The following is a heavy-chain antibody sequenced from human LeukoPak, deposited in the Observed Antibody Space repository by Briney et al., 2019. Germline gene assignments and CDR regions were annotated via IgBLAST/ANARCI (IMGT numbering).Heavy chain of an antibody. CDR2: IYYSGST. CDR1: GFTFSSYS. V-gene: IGHV4-39*01. J-gene: IGHJ2*01. CDR3: ARQRVVVPAVLFWYFDL. D-gene: IGHD2-2*01. Sequence: PGGSLRLSCAASGFTFSSYSMNWIRQPPGKGLEWIGSIYYSGSTYYNPSLKSRVTISVDTSKNQFSLKLSSVTAADTAVYYCARQRVVVPAVLFWYFDLWGRGTLVTVSS.